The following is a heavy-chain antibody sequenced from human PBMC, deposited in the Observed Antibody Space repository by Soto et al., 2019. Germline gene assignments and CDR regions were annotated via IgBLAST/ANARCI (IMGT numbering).Heavy chain of an antibody. Sequence: SETLSLTCTVSGGSISSYYWSWIRQPPGKGLEWIGYINHSGSTNYNPSLKSRVTISVDASKNQFSLKLTSVTAADTAVYYCARVKDFWSGYYTNWFDPWGQGTLVTVSS. CDR1: GGSISSYY. D-gene: IGHD3-3*01. CDR3: ARVKDFWSGYYTNWFDP. V-gene: IGHV4-59*01. J-gene: IGHJ5*02. CDR2: INHSGST.